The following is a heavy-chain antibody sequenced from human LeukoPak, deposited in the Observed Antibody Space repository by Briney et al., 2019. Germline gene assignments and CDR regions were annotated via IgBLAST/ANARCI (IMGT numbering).Heavy chain of an antibody. CDR3: AKPHSGWPRDFDY. J-gene: IGHJ4*02. D-gene: IGHD6-19*01. V-gene: IGHV3-30*18. Sequence: GGSLGPSWATSGFTFSSYGMPWVPQAPGKGRGGGAVISYDGSNKYYADSVKGRFTISRDNSKNTLYLQMNSLRAEDTAVYYCAKPHSGWPRDFDYWGQGTLVTVSS. CDR1: GFTFSSYG. CDR2: ISYDGSNK.